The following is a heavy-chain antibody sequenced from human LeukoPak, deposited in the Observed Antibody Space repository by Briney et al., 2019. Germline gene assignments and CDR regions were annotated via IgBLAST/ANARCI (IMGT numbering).Heavy chain of an antibody. CDR2: ISSSGSTI. J-gene: IGHJ3*02. CDR1: GFTFSSYE. D-gene: IGHD1-1*01. Sequence: GGSLRLSCAASGFTFSSYEMNWVRQAPGKGLEWVSYISSSGSTIYYADSVKGRFTISRDNAKNSLYLQMNSLRAEDTAVYYCARDHNGDAFDIWGQGTMVTVSS. V-gene: IGHV3-48*03. CDR3: ARDHNGDAFDI.